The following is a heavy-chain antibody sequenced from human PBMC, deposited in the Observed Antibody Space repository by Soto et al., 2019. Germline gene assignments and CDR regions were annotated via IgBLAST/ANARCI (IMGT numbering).Heavy chain of an antibody. CDR3: ARGITMFRGDDYFDY. CDR2: IYFDGSSQ. D-gene: IGHD3-10*01. CDR1: GFTFSSYA. J-gene: IGHJ4*02. Sequence: HVQLVESGGGVVHPGRSLRLSCAASGFTFSSYAMHWVRQAPGKGLEWVSVIYFDGSSQYYADSVKGRFTISRDNSKDTLYLQMKSLGAEDTALYYCARGITMFRGDDYFDYWGQGTLVTVSS. V-gene: IGHV3-33*01.